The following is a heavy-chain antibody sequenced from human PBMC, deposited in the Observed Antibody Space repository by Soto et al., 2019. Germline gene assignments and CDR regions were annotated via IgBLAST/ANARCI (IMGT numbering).Heavy chain of an antibody. V-gene: IGHV3-23*01. CDR2: ISGSGGST. CDR1: GFTFSSYA. J-gene: IGHJ4*02. D-gene: IGHD5-12*01. CDR3: AKSPGDGYNRQYYFDY. Sequence: GGSLTLSCADSGFTFSSYAMSSARQAPGKGLEWVSAISGSGGSTYYADSVKGRFTISRDNSKNTLYLQMNSLRAEDTAVYYCAKSPGDGYNRQYYFDYWGQGTLVTVSS.